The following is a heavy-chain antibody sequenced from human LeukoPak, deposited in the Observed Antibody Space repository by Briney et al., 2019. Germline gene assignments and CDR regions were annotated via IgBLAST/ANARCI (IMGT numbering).Heavy chain of an antibody. CDR1: GHTFTSYG. CDR3: ARGGGSMTTVTNVDY. CDR2: ISAYNGNT. Sequence: ASVKVSCKASGHTFTSYGISWVRQAPGQGLEWMGWISAYNGNTNYAQKLQGRVTMTTDTSTSTAYMELRSLRSDDTAVYYCARGGGSMTTVTNVDYWGQGTLVTVSS. J-gene: IGHJ4*02. D-gene: IGHD4-11*01. V-gene: IGHV1-18*01.